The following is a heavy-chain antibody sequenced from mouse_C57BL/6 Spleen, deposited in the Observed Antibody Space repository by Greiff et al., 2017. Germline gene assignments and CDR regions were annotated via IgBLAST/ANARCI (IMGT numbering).Heavy chain of an antibody. Sequence: EVQLVESGGGLVQPKGSLKLSCAASGFSFNTYAMNWVRQAPGKGLEWVARIRSKSNNYATYYADSVKDRFTISRDDSESMLYLQMNNSKAEDTAMYDCVGDGAGYFDYWGQGTTLTVSS. J-gene: IGHJ2*01. CDR1: GFSFNTYA. V-gene: IGHV10-1*01. CDR3: VGDGAGYFDY. CDR2: IRSKSNNYAT.